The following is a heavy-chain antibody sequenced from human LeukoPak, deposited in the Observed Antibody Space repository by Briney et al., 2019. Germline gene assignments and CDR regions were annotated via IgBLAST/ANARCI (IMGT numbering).Heavy chain of an antibody. CDR1: GYSFTSYW. CDR2: IYPGDSDT. J-gene: IGHJ6*02. V-gene: IGHV5-51*01. D-gene: IGHD6-19*01. CDR3: ARGGQQWLVGGDYYYYYGMDV. Sequence: GESLKISCKGSGYSFTSYWIGWVRQMPGKGLEWMGIIYPGDSDTRYSPSFQGQVTISADKSISTAYLQWSSLKASDTAMYYCARGGQQWLVGGDYYYYYGMDVWGQGTTVTVSS.